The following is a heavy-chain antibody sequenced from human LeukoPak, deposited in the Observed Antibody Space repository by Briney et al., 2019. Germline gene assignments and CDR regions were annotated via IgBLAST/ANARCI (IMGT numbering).Heavy chain of an antibody. Sequence: GGSLRLSRAASGFTFTDSAMHWVRQASGKGLEWVGRIRSKANNYATSYDASVKGRFTISRDDSKNTAFLQMDSLKTEDTAVYYCTRRYYHDSSGNYYGDYWGQGTRVTVSS. D-gene: IGHD3-22*01. CDR2: IRSKANNYAT. CDR3: TRRYYHDSSGNYYGDY. CDR1: GFTFTDSA. J-gene: IGHJ4*02. V-gene: IGHV3-73*01.